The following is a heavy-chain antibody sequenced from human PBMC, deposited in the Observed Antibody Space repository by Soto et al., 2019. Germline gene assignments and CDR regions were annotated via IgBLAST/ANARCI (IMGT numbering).Heavy chain of an antibody. D-gene: IGHD2-2*01. Sequence: GGSLRLSCAASGFTFSDHYMDWVRQAPGKGLEWVGRTRNKANSYTTEYAASVKGRFTISRDDSKNSLYLQMNSLKTEDTAVYYCARVKDQLLSPYYYYMDVWGKGTTVTVSS. CDR1: GFTFSDHY. CDR2: TRNKANSYTT. J-gene: IGHJ6*03. CDR3: ARVKDQLLSPYYYYMDV. V-gene: IGHV3-72*01.